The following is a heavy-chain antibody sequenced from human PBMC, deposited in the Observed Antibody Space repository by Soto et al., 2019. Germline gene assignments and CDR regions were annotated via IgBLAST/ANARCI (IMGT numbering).Heavy chain of an antibody. CDR2: IYHSGST. D-gene: IGHD2-2*01. V-gene: IGHV4-59*12. CDR1: GGSISSYY. CDR3: ARVPDR. J-gene: IGHJ5*02. Sequence: SETLSVTSAVSGGSISSYYWSWIRQTPGKGLEWIGYIYHSGSTYYNPSLKSRVTISVDRSKNQFSLKLSSVTAADTAVYYCARVPDRWGQGTLVTVSS.